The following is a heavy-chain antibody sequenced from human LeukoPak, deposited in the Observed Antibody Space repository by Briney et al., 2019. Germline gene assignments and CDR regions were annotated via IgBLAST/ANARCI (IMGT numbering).Heavy chain of an antibody. D-gene: IGHD6-6*01. J-gene: IGHJ4*02. Sequence: GGSLRLSCAASGFTFSSYAMSWVRQAPGKGLEWVSAISGSGGSTYYADSVKGRFTISRDNSKNTLYLQMNSLRAEDTAVYYCAFSSSSSRGYFDYWGQGTLATVSS. CDR1: GFTFSSYA. V-gene: IGHV3-23*01. CDR2: ISGSGGST. CDR3: AFSSSSSRGYFDY.